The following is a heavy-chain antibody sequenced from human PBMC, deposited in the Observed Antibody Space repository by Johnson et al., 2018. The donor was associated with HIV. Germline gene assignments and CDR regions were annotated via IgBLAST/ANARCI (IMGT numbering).Heavy chain of an antibody. Sequence: VQLVESGGGVVRPGGSLRLSCAASGFTFDDFGMGWVRQAPGKGLEWVANIKQDGNKRYYVGSVRGRFTISRDNAENLLTLQMNSLRAEDTAVYYCARPYSESIYAAFSIWGQGTMVTVSS. J-gene: IGHJ3*02. D-gene: IGHD2/OR15-2a*01. CDR3: ARPYSESIYAAFSI. CDR1: GFTFDDFG. V-gene: IGHV3-7*01. CDR2: IKQDGNKR.